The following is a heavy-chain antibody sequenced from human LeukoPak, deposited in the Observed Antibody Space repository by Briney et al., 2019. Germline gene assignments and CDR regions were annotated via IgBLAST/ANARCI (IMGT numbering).Heavy chain of an antibody. D-gene: IGHD3-3*01. CDR1: GGSFSDYY. J-gene: IGHJ6*03. CDR3: AKAPPKEHDFWSGYYNYMDV. V-gene: IGHV4-34*01. Sequence: SETLSLTCAVYGGSFSDYYWNWIRQSPGKGLEWIGEINHTGTTNYNPSLKSPVTISVGKSKNQFSLKLSSVTAADTAVYYCAKAPPKEHDFWSGYYNYMDVWGKGTTVTVSS. CDR2: INHTGTT.